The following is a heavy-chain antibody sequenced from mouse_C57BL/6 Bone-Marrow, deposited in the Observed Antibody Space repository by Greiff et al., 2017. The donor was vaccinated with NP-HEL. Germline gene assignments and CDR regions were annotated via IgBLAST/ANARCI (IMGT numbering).Heavy chain of an antibody. CDR3: AREGFYYGSSYDFDV. CDR2: IYPGDGDT. V-gene: IGHV1-82*01. D-gene: IGHD1-1*01. J-gene: IGHJ1*03. Sequence: VRLQQSGPELVKPGASVKISCKASGYAFSSSWMNWVKQRPGKGLEWIGRIYPGDGDTNYNGKFKGKATLTADKSSSTAYMQLSSLTSEDSAVYFCAREGFYYGSSYDFDVWGTGTTVTVSS. CDR1: GYAFSSSW.